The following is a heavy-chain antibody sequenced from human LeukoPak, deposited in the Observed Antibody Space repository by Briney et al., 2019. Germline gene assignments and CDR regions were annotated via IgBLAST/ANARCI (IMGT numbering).Heavy chain of an antibody. CDR3: ARVGSGHFDL. J-gene: IGHJ4*02. Sequence: SETLSLTCTVSGGSTSSYYWSWIRQPPGKGLEWIGYIYYSGNTNLNPSLKSRITMSIDTSKNQFSLNLSSATAADTAVYYCARVGSGHFDLWGQGTLVSVSS. V-gene: IGHV4-59*01. CDR2: IYYSGNT. D-gene: IGHD2-15*01. CDR1: GGSTSSYY.